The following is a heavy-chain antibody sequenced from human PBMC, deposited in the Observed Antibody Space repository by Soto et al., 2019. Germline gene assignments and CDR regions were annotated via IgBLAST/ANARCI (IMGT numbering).Heavy chain of an antibody. Sequence: GGSLRLSCAASGFTFSSYAMSWVRQAPGKGLEWVSAISGSGGSTYYADSVKGRFTISRDNSKNTLYLQMNSLRAEDTAVYYCAKDLGFLEWSHIFDYWGQGTLVTVSS. V-gene: IGHV3-23*01. D-gene: IGHD3-3*01. CDR2: ISGSGGST. CDR1: GFTFSSYA. J-gene: IGHJ4*02. CDR3: AKDLGFLEWSHIFDY.